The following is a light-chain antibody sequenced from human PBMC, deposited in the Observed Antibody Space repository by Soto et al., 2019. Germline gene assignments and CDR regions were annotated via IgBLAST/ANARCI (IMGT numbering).Light chain of an antibody. V-gene: IGKV3-20*01. CDR3: QQYDSSPWT. CDR1: QSVSRNY. CDR2: GAS. Sequence: EIVLTQSPGTLSLSPGERATLSCRTSQSVSRNYLAWYQQKPGQAPRLFIYGASSRAVGIPDRFSGFGSGTDFTLTISRLEPDDFAVYYCQQYDSSPWTFGQGTKVEVK. J-gene: IGKJ1*01.